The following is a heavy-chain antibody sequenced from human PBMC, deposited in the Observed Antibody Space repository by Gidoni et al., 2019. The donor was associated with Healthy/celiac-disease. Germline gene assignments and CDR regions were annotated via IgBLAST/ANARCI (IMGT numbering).Heavy chain of an antibody. J-gene: IGHJ4*02. Sequence: FTISRDNSKNTLYLQMNSLRAEDTAVYYCAKNLGFGELWAYFDYWGQGTLVTVSS. D-gene: IGHD3-10*01. CDR3: AKNLGFGELWAYFDY. V-gene: IGHV3-33*06.